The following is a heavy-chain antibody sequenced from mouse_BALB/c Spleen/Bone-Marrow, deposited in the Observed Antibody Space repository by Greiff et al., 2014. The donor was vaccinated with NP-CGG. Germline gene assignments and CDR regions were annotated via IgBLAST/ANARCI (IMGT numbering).Heavy chain of an antibody. CDR2: IDPANGNT. V-gene: IGHV14-3*02. CDR3: AMYYYGSSLFAY. J-gene: IGHJ3*01. D-gene: IGHD1-1*01. CDR1: GFNIKDTY. Sequence: DVQLVESGAELVKPGASVKLSCTASGFNIKDTYMHWVKQRPEQGLEWIGRIDPANGNTKYDPKFQGKATITADTSSNTAYLQLSSLTSEVTAVYYCAMYYYGSSLFAYWGQGTLVTVSA.